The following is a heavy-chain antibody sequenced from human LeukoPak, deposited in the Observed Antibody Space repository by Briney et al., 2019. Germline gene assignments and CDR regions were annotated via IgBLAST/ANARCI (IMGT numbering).Heavy chain of an antibody. CDR3: VGDSRYGSGWFEDGLDF. CDR2: INDRGST. D-gene: IGHD6-13*01. CDR1: GDSVRSNY. J-gene: IGHJ6*02. Sequence: PSETLSLTCTVSGDSVRSNYWSWIRQPPGQGLEWLGHINDRGSTNYNPSLQGRVTISIDTCKNHFSLTVNSVTAADTAVFYCVGDSRYGSGWFEDGLDFWGQGTTVTVSS. V-gene: IGHV4-59*02.